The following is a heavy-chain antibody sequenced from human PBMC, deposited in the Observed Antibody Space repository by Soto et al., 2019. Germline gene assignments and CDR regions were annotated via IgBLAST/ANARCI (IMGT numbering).Heavy chain of an antibody. V-gene: IGHV1-18*04. CDR2: ISAYNGNT. J-gene: IGHJ3*01. CDR3: ARDLAYYDSSGWL. Sequence: GASVKVSCKDSGYTFTSYGRCWVRQAPGQALEWMGWISAYNGNTKYSQKFQGRVTITRDTSASTAYMELSSLRSEDTAVYYCARDLAYYDSSGWLWGQGTMVTVSS. CDR1: GYTFTSYG. D-gene: IGHD3-22*01.